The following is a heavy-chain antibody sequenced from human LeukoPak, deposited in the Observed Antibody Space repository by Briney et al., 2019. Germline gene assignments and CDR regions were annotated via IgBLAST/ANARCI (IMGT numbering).Heavy chain of an antibody. D-gene: IGHD2-2*01. CDR2: ISSSGSTI. J-gene: IGHJ6*02. V-gene: IGHV3-11*01. CDR1: GFTFSDYY. CDR3: ARGGCSGTSCSVYYYYYGMDV. Sequence: PGGSLRLSCAASGFTFSDYYMSWIRQAPGKGLEWVSYISSSGSTIYYADSVKGRFTISRDNAKNSLYLQMNSLRAEDTAVYYCARGGCSGTSCSVYYYYYGMDVWGQGTTVTVSS.